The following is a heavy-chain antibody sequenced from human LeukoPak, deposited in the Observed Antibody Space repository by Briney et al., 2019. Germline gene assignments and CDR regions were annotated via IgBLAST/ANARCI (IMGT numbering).Heavy chain of an antibody. CDR1: GFTFSSYR. J-gene: IGHJ4*02. Sequence: GGSLRLSCAASGFTFSSYRMNWVRQAPGKGLEWVSSISSSSSYIYYADSVKGRFTISRDNAKNSLYLQMNSLRAEDTALYYCARDDYGSGSWNDYWGQGTLVTVSS. CDR2: ISSSSSYI. V-gene: IGHV3-21*04. CDR3: ARDDYGSGSWNDY. D-gene: IGHD3-10*01.